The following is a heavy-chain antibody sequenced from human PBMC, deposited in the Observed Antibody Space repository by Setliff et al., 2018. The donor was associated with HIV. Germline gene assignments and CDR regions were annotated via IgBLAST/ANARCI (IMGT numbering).Heavy chain of an antibody. J-gene: IGHJ4*02. CDR3: ARLYYAISTAYVDGFDS. CDR2: INHSGST. Sequence: SETLSLTCAVYGGSFSGYYWSWIRQPPGKGLEWIGEINHSGSTSYNPSLKIRVSISVDTSKNQFSLRLSSVTAADSAVYYCARLYYAISTAYVDGFDSWGQGTLVTVPQ. V-gene: IGHV4-34*01. D-gene: IGHD3-9*01. CDR1: GGSFSGYY.